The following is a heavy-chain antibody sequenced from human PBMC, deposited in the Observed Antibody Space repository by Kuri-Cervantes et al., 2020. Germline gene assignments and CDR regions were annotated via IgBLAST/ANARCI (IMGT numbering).Heavy chain of an antibody. J-gene: IGHJ4*02. D-gene: IGHD6-19*01. CDR3: ARDLAVAGLFDY. Sequence: GESLKISCAASGFTFSSSWMHWVCQAPEKGLEWVADIKCDGSEKYYVDSVKGRFTISRDNAKNSLYLQMNSLRDEDTAVYYCARDLAVAGLFDYWGQGTLVTVSS. CDR1: GFTFSSSW. CDR2: IKCDGSEK. V-gene: IGHV3-52*01.